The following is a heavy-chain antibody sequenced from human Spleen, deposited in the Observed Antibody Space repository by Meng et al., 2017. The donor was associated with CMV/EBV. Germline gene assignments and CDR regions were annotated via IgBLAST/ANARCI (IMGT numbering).Heavy chain of an antibody. CDR3: VLQLWSDAFDI. CDR1: GGTFSTFA. CDR2: IIPVFHTP. Sequence: SVKVSCKASGGTFSTFAISWVRQAPGQGLEWVGGIIPVFHTPNYAQKFLGRVSMTTDESTNTAYMELRSLTSEDTAVYYCVLQLWSDAFDISGQGTRVTVSS. V-gene: IGHV1-69*05. J-gene: IGHJ3*02. D-gene: IGHD5-18*01.